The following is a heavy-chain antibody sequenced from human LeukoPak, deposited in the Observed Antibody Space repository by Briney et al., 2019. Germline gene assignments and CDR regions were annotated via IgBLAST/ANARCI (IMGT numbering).Heavy chain of an antibody. CDR2: ISGSGGST. CDR1: GFTFSSYA. Sequence: GGSLRLSCAASGFTFSSYAMSWVRQAPGKGLEWVSAISGSGGSTYYADSVKGRFTISRDNSKNTLYLQMNSLRAEDTAVYYCAKAPVYVWGSYRPYYFDYWGQGTLVTVSS. J-gene: IGHJ4*02. D-gene: IGHD3-16*02. CDR3: AKAPVYVWGSYRPYYFDY. V-gene: IGHV3-23*01.